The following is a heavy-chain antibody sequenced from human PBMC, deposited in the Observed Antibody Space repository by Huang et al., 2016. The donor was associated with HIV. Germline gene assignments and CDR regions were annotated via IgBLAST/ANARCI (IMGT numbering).Heavy chain of an antibody. V-gene: IGHV1-8*02. CDR2: MNPNTGNT. CDR3: ARSAYGDLDY. D-gene: IGHD4-17*01. J-gene: IGHJ4*02. CDR1: GYTFTNYD. Sequence: QVHLVQSGAEVKKPGASVKVSCKASGYTFTNYDINWVRQAPGRGLGWMGWMNPNTGNTGFAQSFHGRVTMTRKTSITTAYMELTSLTSEDTAVYYCARSAYGDLDYWGLGTLVSVSS.